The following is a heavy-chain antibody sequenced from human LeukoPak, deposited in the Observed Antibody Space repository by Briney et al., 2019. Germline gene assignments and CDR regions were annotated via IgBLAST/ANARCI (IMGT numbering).Heavy chain of an antibody. D-gene: IGHD3-3*01. CDR3: ASGPNFDFWSGYYPASIDY. J-gene: IGHJ4*02. CDR2: IKQDGSEK. CDR1: GFTFSSYW. V-gene: IGHV3-7*01. Sequence: GGSLRLSCATSGFTFSSYWMSWVRQAPGKGLEWVANIKQDGSEKYYVDSVKGRFTISRDNAKNSLYLQMNSLRAEDTAVYYCASGPNFDFWSGYYPASIDYWGQGTLVTVSS.